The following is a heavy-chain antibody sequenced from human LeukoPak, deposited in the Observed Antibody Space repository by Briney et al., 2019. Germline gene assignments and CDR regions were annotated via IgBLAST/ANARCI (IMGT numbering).Heavy chain of an antibody. CDR1: GGTFSSYA. D-gene: IGHD5-18*01. Sequence: GASVKVSCEASGGTFSSYAISWVRQAPGQGLEWMGGIIPIFGTANYAQKFQGRVTITADESTSTAYMELSSLRSEDTAVYYCARVKVGYSYGYYYYGMDVWGQGTTVTASS. J-gene: IGHJ6*02. CDR3: ARVKVGYSYGYYYYGMDV. CDR2: IIPIFGTA. V-gene: IGHV1-69*13.